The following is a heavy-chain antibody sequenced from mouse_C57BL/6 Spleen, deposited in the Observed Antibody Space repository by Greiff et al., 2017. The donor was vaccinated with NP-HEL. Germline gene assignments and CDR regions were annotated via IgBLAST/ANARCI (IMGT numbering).Heavy chain of an antibody. V-gene: IGHV1-81*01. CDR1: GYTFTSYG. D-gene: IGHD1-1*01. CDR2: IYPRSGNT. CDR3: ARSSGTTVVATDY. J-gene: IGHJ2*01. Sequence: VKLMESGAELARPGASVKLSCKASGYTFTSYGISWVKQRTGQGLEWIGEIYPRSGNTYYNEKFKGKATLTADKSSSTAYMELRSLTSEDSAVYFCARSSGTTVVATDYWGQGTTLTVSS.